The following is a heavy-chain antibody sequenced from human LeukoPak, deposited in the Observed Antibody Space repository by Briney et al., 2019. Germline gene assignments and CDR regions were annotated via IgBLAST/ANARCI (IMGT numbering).Heavy chain of an antibody. CDR2: IIPIFGIA. CDR1: GGTFSSYA. CDR3: ARDSHYDFWSGYYSYYYGMDV. J-gene: IGHJ6*02. D-gene: IGHD3-3*01. V-gene: IGHV1-69*04. Sequence: SVKVSCKASGGTFSSYAISWVRQAPGHGLEWMGRIIPIFGIANYAQKFQGRVTITADKSTSTAYMELSSLRSEDTAVYYCARDSHYDFWSGYYSYYYGMDVWGQGTTVTVSS.